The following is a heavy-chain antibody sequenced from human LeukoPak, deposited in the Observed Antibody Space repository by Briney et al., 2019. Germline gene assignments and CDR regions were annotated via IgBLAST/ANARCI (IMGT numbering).Heavy chain of an antibody. D-gene: IGHD4-17*01. Sequence: SVKVSCKASGGTFSSYAISWVRQVPGQGLEWMGGIIPIFGTANYAQKFQGRVTITADESTSTAYMELSSLRSEDTAVYYCARENLYYGDYHLGFDYWGQGTLVTVSS. CDR1: GGTFSSYA. J-gene: IGHJ4*02. V-gene: IGHV1-69*13. CDR2: IIPIFGTA. CDR3: ARENLYYGDYHLGFDY.